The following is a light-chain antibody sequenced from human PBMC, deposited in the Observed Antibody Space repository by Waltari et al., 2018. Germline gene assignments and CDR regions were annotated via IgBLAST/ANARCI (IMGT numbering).Light chain of an antibody. V-gene: IGKV3-20*01. CDR1: QGVSRA. J-gene: IGKJ1*01. CDR2: GAS. CDR3: QHYLRLPVT. Sequence: EIVLTQSPGTLSLSLGERATVSCRASQGVSRALAWYQQKPGQAPRLLIYGASTVATGIPYRFSGSGSGTDFSLTISRLEPDDFAVYYCQHYLRLPVTFGQGTTVEI.